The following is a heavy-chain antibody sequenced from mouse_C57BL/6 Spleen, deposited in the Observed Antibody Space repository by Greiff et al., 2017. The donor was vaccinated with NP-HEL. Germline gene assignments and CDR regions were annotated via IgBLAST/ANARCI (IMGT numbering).Heavy chain of an antibody. J-gene: IGHJ1*03. D-gene: IGHD1-1*01. CDR1: GYTFTSYW. Sequence: EVQLQQSGTVLARPGASVKMSCKTSGYTFTSYWMHWVKQRPGQGLEWIGAIYPGNSDTSYNQKFKGKAKLTAVTSASTAYMELSSLTNDDSAVYYCTRGITTVVEGYFDVWGTGTTVTVSS. V-gene: IGHV1-5*01. CDR3: TRGITTVVEGYFDV. CDR2: IYPGNSDT.